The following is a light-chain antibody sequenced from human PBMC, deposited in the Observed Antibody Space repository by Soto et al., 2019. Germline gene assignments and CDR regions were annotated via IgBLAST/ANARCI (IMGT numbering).Light chain of an antibody. J-gene: IGKJ2*01. CDR1: QDIYIY. CDR3: LQYDTLPPFT. V-gene: IGKV1-33*01. Sequence: DIQMTQSPAALSVSVGERVTITCQASQDIYIYLNWYQQKQGEAPNLLIYDASNLETVVTSRFSGSGSGTHFTLTITSLQPEDVATYYCLQYDTLPPFTFGPGTRLDLK. CDR2: DAS.